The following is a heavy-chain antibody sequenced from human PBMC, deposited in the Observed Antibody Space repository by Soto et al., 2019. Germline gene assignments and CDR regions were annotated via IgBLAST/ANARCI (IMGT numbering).Heavy chain of an antibody. Sequence: GSLRLSCAASGFTFSSYAMNWVRQAPGRGLEWVSAVSVSGGGTYYADSVRGRFTISRDYSNNTVFLQMNSLRAEDTALYYCAKDRSAGTTGGDFDTWGQGTLVTVSS. CDR1: GFTFSSYA. CDR2: VSVSGGGT. D-gene: IGHD6-13*01. J-gene: IGHJ4*02. V-gene: IGHV3-23*01. CDR3: AKDRSAGTTGGDFDT.